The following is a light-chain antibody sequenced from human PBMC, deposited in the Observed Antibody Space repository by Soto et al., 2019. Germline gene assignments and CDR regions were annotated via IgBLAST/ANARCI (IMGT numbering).Light chain of an antibody. Sequence: QAVVTQSSSASASLGSSVKLTCTLSSGHSSYIIAWHQQQPGKAPRYLMKIDGSGSYNKGSGVPDRFSGSSSGPDRYLTISNLQFDDEADYYCETWDRNTRVFGGGTKLTVL. J-gene: IGLJ3*02. CDR1: SGHSSYI. CDR2: IDGSGSY. CDR3: ETWDRNTRV. V-gene: IGLV4-60*02.